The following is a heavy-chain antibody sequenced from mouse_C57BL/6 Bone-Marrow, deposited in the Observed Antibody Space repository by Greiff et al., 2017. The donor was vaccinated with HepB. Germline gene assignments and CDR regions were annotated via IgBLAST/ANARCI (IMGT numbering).Heavy chain of an antibody. Sequence: VKVEESGPGLVQPSQSLSITCTVSGFSLTSYGVHWVRQSPGKGLEWLGVIWRGGSTDYNAAFMSRLSITKDNSKSQVFFKMNSLQADDTAIYYCAKPYYDYDWFAYWGQGTLVTVSA. CDR1: GFSLTSYG. J-gene: IGHJ3*01. D-gene: IGHD2-4*01. CDR2: IWRGGST. CDR3: AKPYYDYDWFAY. V-gene: IGHV2-5*01.